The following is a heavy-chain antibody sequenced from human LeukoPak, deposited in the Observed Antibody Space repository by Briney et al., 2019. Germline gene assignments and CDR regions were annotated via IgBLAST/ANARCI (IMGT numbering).Heavy chain of an antibody. CDR2: IYHSGST. V-gene: IGHV4-38-2*01. J-gene: IGHJ1*01. CDR1: GYSISSGYY. D-gene: IGHD1-14*01. Sequence: SETLSLTCAVSGYSISSGYYWGWIRQPPGKGLKWIGSIYHSGSTYYNPSLKSRVTISVDTSKNQFSLKLSSVTAADTAVYYCARQPDARPGYFQHWGQGTLVTVSS. CDR3: ARQPDARPGYFQH.